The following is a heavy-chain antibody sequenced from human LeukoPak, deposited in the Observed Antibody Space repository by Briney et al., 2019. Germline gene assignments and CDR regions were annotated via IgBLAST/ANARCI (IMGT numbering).Heavy chain of an antibody. Sequence: SQTPSLTCAISGDSISSNSATWNWIRQSPSRGLEWLGRTYYRSRWYNDYAVSVKSRIIINSDTSKNQFSLQLNSVTPEDTAVYYCAKDRGGSSSDWFDPWGQGTLVIVSS. D-gene: IGHD6-6*01. CDR1: GDSISSNSAT. J-gene: IGHJ5*02. CDR3: AKDRGGSSSDWFDP. CDR2: TYYRSRWYN. V-gene: IGHV6-1*01.